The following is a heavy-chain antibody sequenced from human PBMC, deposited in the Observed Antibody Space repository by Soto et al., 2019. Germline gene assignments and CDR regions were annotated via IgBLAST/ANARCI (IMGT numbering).Heavy chain of an antibody. J-gene: IGHJ6*02. V-gene: IGHV4-59*01. CDR3: ARDRRPNCTNGVCPPFPYYYYYGMDV. D-gene: IGHD2-8*01. Sequence: SETLSLTCTVSGGSISSYYWSWIRQPPGKGLEWIGSIYYSGSNNYNPSLKSRVTISVDTSKDQFSLKLSSVTAADTVVYYCARDRRPNCTNGVCPPFPYYYYYGMDVWGQGTTVTVSS. CDR1: GGSISSYY. CDR2: IYYSGSN.